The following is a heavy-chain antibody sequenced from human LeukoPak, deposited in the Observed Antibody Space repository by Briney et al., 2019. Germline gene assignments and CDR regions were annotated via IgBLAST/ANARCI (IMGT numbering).Heavy chain of an antibody. Sequence: ASVKVSCKASGYTFTSYYMHWVRQAPGQGLEWMGWISAYNGNTNYAQKLQGRVTMTTDTSTSTAYMELRSLRSDDTAVYYCARDGYCSSTSCFTYNWFDPWGQGTLVTVSS. V-gene: IGHV1-18*04. CDR1: GYTFTSYY. CDR3: ARDGYCSSTSCFTYNWFDP. J-gene: IGHJ5*02. CDR2: ISAYNGNT. D-gene: IGHD2-2*02.